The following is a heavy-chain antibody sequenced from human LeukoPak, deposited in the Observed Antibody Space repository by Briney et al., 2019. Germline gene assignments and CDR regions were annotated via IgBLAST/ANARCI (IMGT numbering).Heavy chain of an antibody. CDR3: ARGGGSSGYFDY. CDR2: IYYSGST. Sequence: SETLSLTCTVSGGSISSYYWSWIRQPPGKGLEWIGYIYYSGSTNYDPSLKSRVTISVDTSKNQFSLKLSSVTAADTAVYYCARGGGSSGYFDYWGQGTLVTVSS. V-gene: IGHV4-59*01. CDR1: GGSISSYY. D-gene: IGHD3-22*01. J-gene: IGHJ4*02.